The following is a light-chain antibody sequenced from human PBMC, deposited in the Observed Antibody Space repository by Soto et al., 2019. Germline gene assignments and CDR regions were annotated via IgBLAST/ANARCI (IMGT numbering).Light chain of an antibody. CDR1: QSISSY. V-gene: IGKV1-39*01. CDR3: QQSYRTPPIT. Sequence: DIQMTKSTSSLSASVGDRVTITCRASQSISSYLNWYQQKPGKAPKLLIYAASSLQSGVPSRFSGSGSGTDFTLTISSLQPEDFATYYCQQSYRTPPITFGQGTRLAIK. CDR2: AAS. J-gene: IGKJ5*01.